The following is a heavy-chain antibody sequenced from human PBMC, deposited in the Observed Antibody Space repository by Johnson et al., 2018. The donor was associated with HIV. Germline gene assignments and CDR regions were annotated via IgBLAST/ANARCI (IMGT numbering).Heavy chain of an antibody. CDR1: GFIFSNAW. CDR2: IRYDGSNK. V-gene: IGHV3-30*02. J-gene: IGHJ3*02. Sequence: QVQLVESGGGLVLPGGSLRLSCSASGFIFSNAWMHWVRQAPGKGLEWVAFIRYDGSNKYYADSVKGRFTISRDNSKNTLYLQMNNLGPEDTAVYYCAKAELIRFGELNDGFDIWGQGTMVTVSS. CDR3: AKAELIRFGELNDGFDI. D-gene: IGHD3-10*01.